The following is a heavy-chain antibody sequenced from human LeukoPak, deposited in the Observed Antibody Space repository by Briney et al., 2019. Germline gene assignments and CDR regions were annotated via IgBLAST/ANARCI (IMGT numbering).Heavy chain of an antibody. Sequence: PGGSLRLSCAASGFTFSSYTMYWVRQAPGKGLEWVAVISYDGSNKYYADSVKGRFTISRDNSKNTLYLQMNSLGTEDTAVYYCARYSSSSNAFDIWGQGTMVTVSS. D-gene: IGHD6-13*01. J-gene: IGHJ3*02. CDR3: ARYSSSSNAFDI. CDR1: GFTFSSYT. V-gene: IGHV3-30-3*01. CDR2: ISYDGSNK.